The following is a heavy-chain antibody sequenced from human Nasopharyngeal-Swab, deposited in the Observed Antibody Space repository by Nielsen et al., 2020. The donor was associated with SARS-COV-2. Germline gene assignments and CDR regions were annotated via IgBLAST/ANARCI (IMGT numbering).Heavy chain of an antibody. CDR2: INHSDRT. D-gene: IGHD1-1*01. J-gene: IGHJ4*02. CDR1: GGSFNEYY. V-gene: IGHV4-34*01. Sequence: SETLSLTCGVSGGSFNEYYWSWIRQSPDKGLEWIGEINHSDRTIYNPSLKSRLTISVDTSKSQFSLELRSVTATDTAVYYCARSTWNPLDSWGPGTLVTVSS. CDR3: ARSTWNPLDS.